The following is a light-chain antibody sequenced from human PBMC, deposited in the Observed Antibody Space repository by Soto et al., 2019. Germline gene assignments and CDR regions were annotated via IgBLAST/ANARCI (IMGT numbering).Light chain of an antibody. CDR3: GSYTSSSTVV. Sequence: QSALTQPASVSGSPGQSITISCTGTSSDVGGYKYVSWYQQHPGKAPKIMIYEVSNRPSGVSNRFSGSKSGNTASLTISGLQAEDEADYYCGSYTSSSTVVFGGGTQLTVL. V-gene: IGLV2-14*01. CDR1: SSDVGGYKY. J-gene: IGLJ2*01. CDR2: EVS.